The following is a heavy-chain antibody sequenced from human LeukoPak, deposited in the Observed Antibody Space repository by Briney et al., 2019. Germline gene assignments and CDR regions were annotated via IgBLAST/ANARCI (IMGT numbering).Heavy chain of an antibody. CDR2: ISAYNGNT. D-gene: IGHD3-3*01. Sequence: ASVKVSCKAAGYTFTSYGSSWVRQAPGQGLEWMGWISAYNGNTNYAQKLQGRVTMTTDTSTSTAYMELRSLRSDDTAVYYCARVSVYYDFNPKDYWGQGTLVTVSS. J-gene: IGHJ4*02. CDR3: ARVSVYYDFNPKDY. V-gene: IGHV1-18*01. CDR1: GYTFTSYG.